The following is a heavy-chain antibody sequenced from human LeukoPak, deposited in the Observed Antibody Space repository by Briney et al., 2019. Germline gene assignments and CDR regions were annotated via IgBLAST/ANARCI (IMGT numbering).Heavy chain of an antibody. J-gene: IGHJ4*02. V-gene: IGHV3-23*01. D-gene: IGHD6-6*01. CDR3: AKETLEYSSSSFDY. CDR2: ISGSGGSK. Sequence: GGSLRLSCAASGFPFSSYAMSWVREAPGKGVEWVSAISGSGGSKYYADSVKGRFTISRDNSKNTLYLQMNSLRAEDTAVYYCAKETLEYSSSSFDYWGQGTLVTVSS. CDR1: GFPFSSYA.